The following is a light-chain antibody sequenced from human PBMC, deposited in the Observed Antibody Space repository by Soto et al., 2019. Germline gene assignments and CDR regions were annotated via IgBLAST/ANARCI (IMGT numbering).Light chain of an antibody. CDR2: GAS. J-gene: IGKJ2*01. V-gene: IGKV3-15*01. CDR3: QQYNNWPGT. Sequence: EIVMTQSPATLSVSPGERATLSCRASQSVSSNLAWYQQKPGQAPRLLIYGASTRATGIPARFSGSGSGTEFTLTISSLQSEDFGVYYCQQYNNWPGTFGQGTKLEIK. CDR1: QSVSSN.